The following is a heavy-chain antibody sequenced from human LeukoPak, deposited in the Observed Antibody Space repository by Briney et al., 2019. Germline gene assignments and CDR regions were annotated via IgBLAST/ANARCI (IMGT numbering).Heavy chain of an antibody. D-gene: IGHD1-26*01. V-gene: IGHV3-30*02. CDR3: AKEGDYYYYYMDV. CDR2: IRYDGSNK. CDR1: GFTFSSYG. Sequence: GGSLRLSCAASGFTFSSYGMHWVRQAPGKGLEWVAFIRYDGSNKYYADSVKGRFTISRDNSKYTLYLQMNSLRAEDTAVYYCAKEGDYYYYYMDVWGKGTTVTVSS. J-gene: IGHJ6*03.